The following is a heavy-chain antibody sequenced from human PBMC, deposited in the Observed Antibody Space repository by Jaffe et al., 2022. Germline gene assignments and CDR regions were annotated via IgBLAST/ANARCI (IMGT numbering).Heavy chain of an antibody. J-gene: IGHJ4*02. CDR3: ARHSGYDWNFDY. V-gene: IGHV4-38-2*01. D-gene: IGHD5-12*01. CDR2: IYHSGST. CDR1: GYSISSGYY. Sequence: QVQLQESGPGLVKPSETLSLTCAVSGYSISSGYYWGWIRQPPGKGLEWIGSIYHSGSTYYNPSLKSRVTISVDTSKNQFSLKLSSVTAADTAVYYCARHSGYDWNFDYWGQGTLVTVSS.